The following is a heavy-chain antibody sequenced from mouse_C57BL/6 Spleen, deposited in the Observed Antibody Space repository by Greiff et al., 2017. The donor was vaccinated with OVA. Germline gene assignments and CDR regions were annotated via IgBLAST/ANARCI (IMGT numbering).Heavy chain of an antibody. V-gene: IGHV5-9*01. CDR3: ARDYYGSSYGFAY. D-gene: IGHD1-1*01. CDR1: GFTFSSYT. J-gene: IGHJ3*01. Sequence: EVQGVESGGGLVKPGGSLKLSCAASGFTFSSYTMSWVRQTPEKRLEWVATISGGGGNTYYPDSVKGRFTISRDNAKNTLYLQMSSLRSEDTALYYCARDYYGSSYGFAYWGQGTLVTVSA. CDR2: ISGGGGNT.